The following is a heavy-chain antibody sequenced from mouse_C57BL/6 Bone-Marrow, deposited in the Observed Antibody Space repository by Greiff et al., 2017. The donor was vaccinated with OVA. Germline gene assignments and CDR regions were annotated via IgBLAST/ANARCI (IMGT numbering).Heavy chain of an antibody. Sequence: VQLQQSGPELVKPGASVKISCKASGYTFTDYYMNWVKQSHGKSLEWIGDINPNNDGTSYNQKFKGKATLTVDKSSSTAYMELRSLTSEDSAVYYCARSSPSYYDYDAWFAYWGQGTLVTVSA. CDR1: GYTFTDYY. V-gene: IGHV1-26*01. J-gene: IGHJ3*01. CDR3: ARSSPSYYDYDAWFAY. CDR2: INPNNDGT. D-gene: IGHD2-4*01.